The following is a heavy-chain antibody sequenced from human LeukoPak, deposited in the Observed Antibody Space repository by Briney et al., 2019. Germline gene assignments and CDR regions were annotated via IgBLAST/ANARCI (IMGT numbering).Heavy chain of an antibody. CDR3: ATSPPDYYDSSTDY. J-gene: IGHJ4*02. D-gene: IGHD3-22*01. CDR2: ISGSGGST. CDR1: GFTFSGYA. Sequence: GGSLRLSCAASGFTFSGYAMSWVRQAPGKGLEWVSAISGSGGSTYYADSVKGRFTISRDNSKNTLYLQMNSLRAEDTAVYYCATSPPDYYDSSTDYWGQGTLVTVSS. V-gene: IGHV3-23*01.